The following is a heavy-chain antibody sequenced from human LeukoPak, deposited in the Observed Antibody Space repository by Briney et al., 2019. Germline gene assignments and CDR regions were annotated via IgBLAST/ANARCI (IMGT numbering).Heavy chain of an antibody. D-gene: IGHD3-9*01. J-gene: IGHJ4*02. CDR2: INPNSGGT. CDR3: ARSASYDILTGYLEGY. V-gene: IGHV1-2*02. Sequence: GASVKVSCKASGYTFTGYYMHWVRQAPGQGLEWMGWINPNSGGTNYAQKFQGRVTITADKSTSTAYMELSSLRSEDTAVYYCARSASYDILTGYLEGYWGQGTLVTVSS. CDR1: GYTFTGYY.